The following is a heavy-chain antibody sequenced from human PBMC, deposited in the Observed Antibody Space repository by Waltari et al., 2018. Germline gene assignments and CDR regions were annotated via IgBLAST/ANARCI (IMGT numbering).Heavy chain of an antibody. CDR1: GSSFSDHY. D-gene: IGHD3-9*01. CDR3: VRDFDWGPDY. J-gene: IGHJ4*02. Sequence: QVQLVQSGAEVMKPGASVKVSCKTSGSSFSDHYLHWVRQAPGQGLDWMGWIKPDSGVTYYAQEFQGRGTLTGDMSISTVYMDFSSLTSDDTAIYYCVRDFDWGPDYWGQGTLVTVSS. V-gene: IGHV1-2*02. CDR2: IKPDSGVT.